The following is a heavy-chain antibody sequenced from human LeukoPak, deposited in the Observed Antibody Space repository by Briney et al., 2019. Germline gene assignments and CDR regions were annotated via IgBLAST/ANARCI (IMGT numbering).Heavy chain of an antibody. J-gene: IGHJ4*02. Sequence: GGSLRLSCAASGFTFSTYGMHWVRQAPGKGLQWVAFIRYDVSNKYYEDSVKGRFTISRDNSKNTLYLQMNSLRAEDTALYYCAKGGRITMIRGVENFDYWGQGTLVTVSS. CDR1: GFTFSTYG. CDR3: AKGGRITMIRGVENFDY. CDR2: IRYDVSNK. V-gene: IGHV3-30*02. D-gene: IGHD3-10*01.